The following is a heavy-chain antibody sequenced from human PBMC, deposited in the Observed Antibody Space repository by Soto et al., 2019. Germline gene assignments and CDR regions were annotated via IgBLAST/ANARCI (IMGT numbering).Heavy chain of an antibody. CDR3: ASDAPPEDY. V-gene: IGHV1-18*01. CDR1: GYTFTSYG. J-gene: IGHJ4*02. CDR2: ISAYNGNT. Sequence: QVQLVQSGAEVKKPGASVKVSCKASGYTFTSYGISWVRQAPGQGLEWMGWISAYNGNTNYAQKIQGRVTMTTDTSTSTAYMDVGSPGSYDTAVYYCASDAPPEDYWGQGTLVTVSS.